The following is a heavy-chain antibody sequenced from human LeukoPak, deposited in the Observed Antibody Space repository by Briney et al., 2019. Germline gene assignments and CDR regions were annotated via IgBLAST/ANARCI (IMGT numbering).Heavy chain of an antibody. D-gene: IGHD3-9*01. CDR3: ARDGGGILTGFESRWFDP. CDR1: GYTCTSYY. Sequence: ASVKVSCKASGYTCTSYYMHWVRQAPGQGLEWMGIINPSGGSTSYAQKFQGRVTMTRDTSTSTVYMELSSLRSEDTAVYYCARDGGGILTGFESRWFDPWGQGTLVTVSS. J-gene: IGHJ5*02. V-gene: IGHV1-46*01. CDR2: INPSGGST.